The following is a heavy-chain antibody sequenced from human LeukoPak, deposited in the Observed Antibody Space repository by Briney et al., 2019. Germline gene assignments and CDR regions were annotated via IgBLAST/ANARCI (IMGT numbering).Heavy chain of an antibody. CDR1: GFPFIEYS. J-gene: IGHJ4*02. CDR3: ARDHNYAFDN. Sequence: GGSLRLSCTASGFPFIEYSMNWVRQVPGKGLEWNAYIGIDSGNTKYADSVRGRFTIPADKTKNSLYLQMNSLRVDDMAVYYCARDHNYAFDNWGQGTLVSVAS. V-gene: IGHV3-48*01. CDR2: IGIDSGNT. D-gene: IGHD1-1*01.